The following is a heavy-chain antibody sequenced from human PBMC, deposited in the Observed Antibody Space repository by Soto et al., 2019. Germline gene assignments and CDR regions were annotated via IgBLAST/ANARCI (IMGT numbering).Heavy chain of an antibody. CDR1: GGTFSSYA. CDR2: IIPIFGTA. D-gene: IGHD2-2*01. J-gene: IGHJ6*02. V-gene: IGHV1-69*01. CDR3: ARKRNHLLRDYGMDV. Sequence: QVQLVQSGAEVKKPGSSVKVSCKASGGTFSSYAISWVRQSPGQGLEWMGGIIPIFGTANYAQKFQGRVTIAADESTSTAYMELGSLRSEDTAVYYCARKRNHLLRDYGMDVWGQGTTVTVSS.